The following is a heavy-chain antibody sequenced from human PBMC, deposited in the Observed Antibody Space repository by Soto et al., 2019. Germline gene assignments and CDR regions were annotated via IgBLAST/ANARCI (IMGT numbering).Heavy chain of an antibody. Sequence: PGGSLRLSCVASGFTFSSYWMHWVRQGPGKGLAWVSRINGEGTSTSYADSVKGRFTIFRDNAKNTLYLQMNSLGVEDTGVYYCARRVLAGTPYYFDYWGQGSLVTVSS. D-gene: IGHD3-3*02. J-gene: IGHJ4*02. CDR1: GFTFSSYW. V-gene: IGHV3-74*01. CDR2: INGEGTST. CDR3: ARRVLAGTPYYFDY.